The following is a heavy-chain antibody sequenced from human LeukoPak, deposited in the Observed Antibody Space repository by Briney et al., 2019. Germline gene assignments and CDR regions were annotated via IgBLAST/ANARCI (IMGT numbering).Heavy chain of an antibody. CDR1: GFAFSSYV. J-gene: IGHJ4*02. Sequence: GGSLRLSCAASGFAFSSYVMSWLRQPPGKGLEWVSTINANSGTTSYAASVKGRFTISRDNSQNTLFLQMNSLRADDTAEYFCARDHGSQDSGAWYVFDYWGRGTLVTVSS. CDR3: ARDHGSQDSGAWYVFDY. CDR2: INANSGTT. V-gene: IGHV3-23*01. D-gene: IGHD6-19*01.